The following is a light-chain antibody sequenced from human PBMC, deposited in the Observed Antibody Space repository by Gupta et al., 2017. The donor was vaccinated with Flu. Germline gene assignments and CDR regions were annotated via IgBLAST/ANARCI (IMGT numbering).Light chain of an antibody. J-gene: IGKJ4*01. Sequence: EIVLTQSPATLSLSPGERATLSCRASQSVGSYLAWYQQKPGQAPRLLIQNSSKRATGIPARFSGSGSGTDFTLTVSSLECEDFAVYYCQQRSNCPVTFGGGTKVEIK. CDR2: NSS. CDR1: QSVGSY. CDR3: QQRSNCPVT. V-gene: IGKV3-11*01.